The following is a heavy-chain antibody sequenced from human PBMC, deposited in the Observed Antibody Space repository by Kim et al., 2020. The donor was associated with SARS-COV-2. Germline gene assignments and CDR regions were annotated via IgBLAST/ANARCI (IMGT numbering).Heavy chain of an antibody. CDR2: IYYSGST. CDR1: GGSISSGGYY. Sequence: SETLSLTCTVSGGSISSGGYYWSWIRQHPGKGLEWIGYIYYSGSTYYNPSLKSRVTISVDTSKNQFSLKLSSVTAADTAVYYCARATYYYDSSGHYFDYWGQGTLVTVSS. J-gene: IGHJ4*02. V-gene: IGHV4-31*03. CDR3: ARATYYYDSSGHYFDY. D-gene: IGHD3-22*01.